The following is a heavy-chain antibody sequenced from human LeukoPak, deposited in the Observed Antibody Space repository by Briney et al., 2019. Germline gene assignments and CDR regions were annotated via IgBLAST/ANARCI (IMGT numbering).Heavy chain of an antibody. D-gene: IGHD5-12*01. Sequence: GGSLRLSCAASGFTFSSYWMNWARQAPGKGLEWVASINHNGNVNYYVDSVKGRSTISRDSAKNSLFLQMNSLRDEDTAVYYCARDPGNSGYGMDVWGQGTTVLVSS. J-gene: IGHJ6*02. CDR2: INHNGNVN. CDR3: ARDPGNSGYGMDV. V-gene: IGHV3-7*01. CDR1: GFTFSSYW.